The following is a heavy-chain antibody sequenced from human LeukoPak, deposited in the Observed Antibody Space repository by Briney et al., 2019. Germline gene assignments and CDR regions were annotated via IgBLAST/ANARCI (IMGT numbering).Heavy chain of an antibody. CDR1: GITFSSYA. D-gene: IGHD3-10*01. CDR2: ISGSGGST. V-gene: IGHV3-23*01. Sequence: GGSLRLSCAASGITFSSYAMSWVRQAPGKGLEWVSAISGSGGSTYYADSVKGRFTISRDNSKNTLYLQMNSLRAEDTAVYYCAKGGQDYYGSGSYYNLYYFDYWGQGTLVTVSS. CDR3: AKGGQDYYGSGSYYNLYYFDY. J-gene: IGHJ4*02.